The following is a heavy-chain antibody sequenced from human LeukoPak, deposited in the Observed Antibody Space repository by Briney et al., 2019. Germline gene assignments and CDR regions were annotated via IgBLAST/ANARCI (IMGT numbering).Heavy chain of an antibody. D-gene: IGHD5-18*01. CDR1: GGSISSYY. J-gene: IGHJ4*02. Sequence: SETLSLTCTVSGGSISSYYWSWIRQPPGKGLEWIGYIYYSGSTNYNPSLKSRVTISVDTSKNQFSLKLSSVTAADTAVYYCARHPLQPGPPRYYFDYWGQGTLVTVSS. CDR3: ARHPLQPGPPRYYFDY. V-gene: IGHV4-59*08. CDR2: IYYSGST.